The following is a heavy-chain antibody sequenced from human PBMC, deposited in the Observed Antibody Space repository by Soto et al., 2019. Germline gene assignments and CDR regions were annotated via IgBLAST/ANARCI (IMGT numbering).Heavy chain of an antibody. J-gene: IGHJ6*02. V-gene: IGHV1-69*12. Sequence: QVQLVQSGAEVKKPGSSVKVSCKASGGTFSSYAIIWVRQAPGQGLEWMGGIIPIFGTANYAQKFQGRVMISADESTSTAYMELSSLRSEDTAVYYYARDRRSYGTSYYGMDVWGQGTTVTVSS. CDR1: GGTFSSYA. D-gene: IGHD5-18*01. CDR2: IIPIFGTA. CDR3: ARDRRSYGTSYYGMDV.